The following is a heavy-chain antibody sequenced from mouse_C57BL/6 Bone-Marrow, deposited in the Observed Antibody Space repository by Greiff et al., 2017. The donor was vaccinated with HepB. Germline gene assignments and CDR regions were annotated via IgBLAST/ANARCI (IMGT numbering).Heavy chain of an antibody. J-gene: IGHJ2*01. V-gene: IGHV5-4*01. CDR2: ISDGGSYT. D-gene: IGHD2-5*01. CDR1: GFTFSSYA. Sequence: VMLVESGGGLVKPGGSLKLSCAASGFTFSSYAMSWVRQTPEKRLEWVATISDGGSYTYYPDNVKGRFTISRDNAKNNLYLQMSHLKSEDTAMYYCARDESYHYSNWGYFDYWGQGTTLTVSS. CDR3: ARDESYHYSNWGYFDY.